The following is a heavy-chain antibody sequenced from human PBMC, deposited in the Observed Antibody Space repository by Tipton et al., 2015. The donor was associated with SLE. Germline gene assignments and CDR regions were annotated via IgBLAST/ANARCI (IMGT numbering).Heavy chain of an antibody. Sequence: TLSLTCTVSGGSISSGSYYWSWIRQPAGKGLEWIGRIYTGGSTNYNPSLKSRVTISVDTSKNQFSLKLSSVTAADTAVYYCARGRIAVAGNHFDYWGQGTLVTVSS. J-gene: IGHJ4*02. CDR1: GGSISSGSYY. D-gene: IGHD6-19*01. V-gene: IGHV4-61*02. CDR2: IYTGGST. CDR3: ARGRIAVAGNHFDY.